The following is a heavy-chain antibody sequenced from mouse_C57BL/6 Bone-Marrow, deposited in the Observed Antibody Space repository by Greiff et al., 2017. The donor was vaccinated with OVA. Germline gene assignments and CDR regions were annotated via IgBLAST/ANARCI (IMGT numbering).Heavy chain of an antibody. CDR2: IRNKANGYTT. CDR1: GFTFTDYY. V-gene: IGHV7-3*01. Sequence: EVMLVESGGGLVQPGGSLSLSCAASGFTFTDYYMSWVRQPPGKALEWLGFIRNKANGYTTEYSASVKGRFTISRDNSQSILYLQINALRAEDSATYYCARSSLYYDYDADWYFDVWGTGTTVTVSS. D-gene: IGHD2-4*01. J-gene: IGHJ1*03. CDR3: ARSSLYYDYDADWYFDV.